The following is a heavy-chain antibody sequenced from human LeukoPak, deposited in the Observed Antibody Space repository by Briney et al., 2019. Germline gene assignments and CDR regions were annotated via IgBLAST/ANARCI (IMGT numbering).Heavy chain of an antibody. D-gene: IGHD3-3*01. J-gene: IGHJ4*02. CDR1: GGTFNSYA. CDR2: IMFQYGTA. Sequence: ASVKVSCKASGGTFNSYAISWVRQAPGQGLEWMGRIMFQYGTANFAQKFQGRVTITTDESTSTAYMELSSLRSEDTAVYYCARSWSGYYTLPPDYWGQGTLVTVSS. CDR3: ARSWSGYYTLPPDY. V-gene: IGHV1-69*05.